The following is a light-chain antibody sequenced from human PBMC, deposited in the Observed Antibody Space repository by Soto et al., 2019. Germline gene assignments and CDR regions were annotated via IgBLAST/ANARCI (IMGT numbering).Light chain of an antibody. J-gene: IGLJ2*01. V-gene: IGLV2-14*01. CDR2: DVS. Sequence: QSVLTQPASVSGSPGQSITISCTGTSSDVGGYNYVSWYQQHPGKAPKLMIYDVSNRPSGVSNRFSGSKSGNTASLTISGLQAEDEADYYFSSYTSSSNVVFGGGTKLTVL. CDR3: SSYTSSSNVV. CDR1: SSDVGGYNY.